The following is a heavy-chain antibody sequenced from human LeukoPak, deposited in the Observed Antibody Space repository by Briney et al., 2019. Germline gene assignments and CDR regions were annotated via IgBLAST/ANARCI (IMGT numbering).Heavy chain of an antibody. CDR1: GFTFSSYA. D-gene: IGHD2-8*01. V-gene: IGHV3-30-3*01. Sequence: GGSLRLSCAASGFTFSSYAMHWVRQAPGKGLEWVAVISYDGSNKYYADSVKGRFTISRDNSKNTLYLQMNSLRAEDTAVYYCARDPTDIVLMVYATGLYYFDCWGQGTLVTVSS. CDR2: ISYDGSNK. CDR3: ARDPTDIVLMVYATGLYYFDC. J-gene: IGHJ4*02.